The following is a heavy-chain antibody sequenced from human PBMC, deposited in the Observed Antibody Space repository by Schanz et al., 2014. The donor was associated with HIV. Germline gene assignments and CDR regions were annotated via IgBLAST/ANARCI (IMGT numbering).Heavy chain of an antibody. V-gene: IGHV1-8*01. Sequence: QAPLVQSGAEVKKSGASVKVSCKASGYTFSNYDINWVRQAPGQGLEWMGWMNPNSGNTGYAQKFQGRVTMTRDKSISTAYMELTRLRSDDTAVYYCARDDPFDPWGQGTLVTVSS. CDR1: GYTFSNYD. CDR2: MNPNSGNT. J-gene: IGHJ5*02. CDR3: ARDDPFDP. D-gene: IGHD3-3*01.